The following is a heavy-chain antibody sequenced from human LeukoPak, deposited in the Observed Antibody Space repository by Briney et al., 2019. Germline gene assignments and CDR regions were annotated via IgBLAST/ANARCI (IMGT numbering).Heavy chain of an antibody. Sequence: PGGSLRLSCAASGFTFSSYWMHWVRQAPGKGLVWVSRINSDGSSTSYADSVKGRFTISRDNAKNTLYLQMNSLRAEDTAVYYCARGPRTYYYDSSGHFIDYWGQGTLVTVSS. J-gene: IGHJ4*02. CDR3: ARGPRTYYYDSSGHFIDY. CDR2: INSDGSST. V-gene: IGHV3-74*01. CDR1: GFTFSSYW. D-gene: IGHD3-22*01.